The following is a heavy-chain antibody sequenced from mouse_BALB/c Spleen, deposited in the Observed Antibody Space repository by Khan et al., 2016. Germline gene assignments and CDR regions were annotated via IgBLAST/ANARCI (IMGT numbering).Heavy chain of an antibody. CDR1: GFDFSRYW. Sequence: EMKLLESGGGLVQPGGSLKLSCAASGFDFSRYWMSWVRQAPGKGLEWIGEINPDSSTINYTPSLKDKFIISRDNAKNTLYLQMSKVRSEDTVLYYCARNHYYGFFAYWGQGTLVTVSA. CDR3: ARNHYYGFFAY. CDR2: INPDSSTI. J-gene: IGHJ3*01. V-gene: IGHV4-1*02. D-gene: IGHD1-2*01.